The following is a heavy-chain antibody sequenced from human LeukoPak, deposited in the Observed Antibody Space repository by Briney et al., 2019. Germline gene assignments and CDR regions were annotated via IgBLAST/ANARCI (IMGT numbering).Heavy chain of an antibody. D-gene: IGHD3-22*01. V-gene: IGHV4-59*08. J-gene: IGHJ4*02. CDR2: IYYSGST. CDR1: GGSISSHY. CDR3: ARHRFITYYYDSSGPDFDY. Sequence: PSETLSLTCTVSGGSISSHYWSWIRQPPGKGLEWIGYIYYSGSTNYNPSLKSRVTISVDTSKNQFSLKLSSVTAADTAVYYCARHRFITYYYDSSGPDFDYWGQGTLVTVSS.